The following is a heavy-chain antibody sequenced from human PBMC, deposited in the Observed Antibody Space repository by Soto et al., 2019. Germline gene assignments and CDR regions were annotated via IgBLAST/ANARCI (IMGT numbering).Heavy chain of an antibody. CDR2: ISSSGGST. CDR1: GFSFNTYA. D-gene: IGHD6-19*01. Sequence: EVQLLESGGGLVQPGGSLRLSCAASGFSFNTYAMSWVRQAPGKGLEWVSAISSSGGSTYYADSVKGRFTISRDNSKNTLYLQMNSLSDEDTAVYYCAKDLGGTSGWYPYYYYGMDVWGQGTTVTVSS. V-gene: IGHV3-23*01. J-gene: IGHJ6*02. CDR3: AKDLGGTSGWYPYYYYGMDV.